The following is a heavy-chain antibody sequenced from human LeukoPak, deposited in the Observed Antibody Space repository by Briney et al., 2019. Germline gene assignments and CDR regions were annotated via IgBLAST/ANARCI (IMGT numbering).Heavy chain of an antibody. CDR2: IYYSGST. V-gene: IGHV4-59*01. CDR3: ARGADSSGYYSIFYFDY. CDR1: GGSISSYY. Sequence: ASETLSLTCTVSGGSISSYYWSWIRQSPGKGLEWIGYIYYSGSTNYNPSLKSRVTISVDTSKNQFSLKLSSVTAADTAVYYCARGADSSGYYSIFYFDYWGQGTLVTVSS. D-gene: IGHD3-22*01. J-gene: IGHJ4*02.